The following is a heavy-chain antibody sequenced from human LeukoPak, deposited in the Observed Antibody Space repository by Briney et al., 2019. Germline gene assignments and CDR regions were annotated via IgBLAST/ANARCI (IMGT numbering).Heavy chain of an antibody. CDR2: ISDNGGST. D-gene: IGHD3-22*01. CDR1: EFTFSSYG. V-gene: IGHV3-23*01. J-gene: IGHJ4*02. CDR3: AKGAYYDL. Sequence: GGSLRLSCAASEFTFSSYGMHWVRQAPGKGLEWVSTISDNGGSTYYPDSVKGRFTISRDNSKNTLYLQMNSLRAEDTAVYYCAKGAYYDLWGQGTLVTVSS.